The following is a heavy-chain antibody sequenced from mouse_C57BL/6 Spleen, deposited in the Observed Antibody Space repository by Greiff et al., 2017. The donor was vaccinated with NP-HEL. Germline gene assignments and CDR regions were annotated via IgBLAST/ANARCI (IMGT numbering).Heavy chain of an antibody. J-gene: IGHJ1*03. CDR2: IDPNSGGT. V-gene: IGHV1-72*01. D-gene: IGHD1-1*01. CDR3: ARSLDGSSPYWYFDV. Sequence: VQLQQPGAELVKPGASVKLSCKASGYTFTSYWMHWVKQRPGRGLEWIGRIDPNSGGTKYNEKFKSKATLTVDKPSSTAYMQLSSLTSEDAAVYYCARSLDGSSPYWYFDVWGTGTTVTVSS. CDR1: GYTFTSYW.